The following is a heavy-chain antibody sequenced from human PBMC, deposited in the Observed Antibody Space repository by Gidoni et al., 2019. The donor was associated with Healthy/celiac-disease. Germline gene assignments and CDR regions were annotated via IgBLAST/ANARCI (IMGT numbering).Heavy chain of an antibody. J-gene: IGHJ6*03. D-gene: IGHD6-13*01. CDR2: IVVGSGNT. CDR1: GFTFTSSA. V-gene: IGHV1-58*02. CDR3: AADSGIPAAGTVYYYMDV. Sequence: QMQLVQSGPEVKKPGTSRKGSCKASGFTFTSSAMQWVRQARGQRLEWIGWIVVGSGNTNYAQKFQERVTITRDMSTSTAYMELSSLRSEDTAVYYCAADSGIPAAGTVYYYMDVWGKGTTVTVSS.